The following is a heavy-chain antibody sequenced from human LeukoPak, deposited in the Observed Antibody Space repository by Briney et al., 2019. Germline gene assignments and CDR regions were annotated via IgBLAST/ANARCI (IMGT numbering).Heavy chain of an antibody. Sequence: KSSETLSLTCTVSGGSISSGGYYWTWIRQHPGKGLEWIGYSYYSGSTYYNPSLKSRVSISVDKSKNQFSLKLSSVNAADTAVYYCASYIVGTKAFDYWGQGTLVTVSS. CDR1: GGSISSGGYY. CDR2: SYYSGST. D-gene: IGHD3-16*02. J-gene: IGHJ4*02. V-gene: IGHV4-31*03. CDR3: ASYIVGTKAFDY.